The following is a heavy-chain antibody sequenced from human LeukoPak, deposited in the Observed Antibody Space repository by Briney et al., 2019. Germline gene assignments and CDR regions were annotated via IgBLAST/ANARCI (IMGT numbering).Heavy chain of an antibody. J-gene: IGHJ5*02. Sequence: ASVKVSCKASGYTFTSYGISWVRQAPGQGLEWMGCISAYNGNTNYAQKLQGRVTMTTDTSTSTAYMELRSLRSDDTAVYYCARVHLGIHWFDPWGQGTLVTVSS. CDR3: ARVHLGIHWFDP. V-gene: IGHV1-18*01. CDR2: ISAYNGNT. CDR1: GYTFTSYG. D-gene: IGHD7-27*01.